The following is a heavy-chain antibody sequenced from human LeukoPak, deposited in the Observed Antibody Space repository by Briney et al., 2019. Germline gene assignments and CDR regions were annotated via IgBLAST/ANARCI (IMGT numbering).Heavy chain of an antibody. Sequence: PSETLSLTCTVSGGSISSYYWSWIRQPPGKGLEWIGYIYYSGSTTNYNPSLKSRVTISVDTSKNQFSLKLSSVTAADTAVYYCARLYSSGWYWFDPWGQGTLVTVSS. V-gene: IGHV4-59*01. CDR2: IYYSGSTT. CDR3: ARLYSSGWYWFDP. CDR1: GGSISSYY. D-gene: IGHD6-19*01. J-gene: IGHJ5*02.